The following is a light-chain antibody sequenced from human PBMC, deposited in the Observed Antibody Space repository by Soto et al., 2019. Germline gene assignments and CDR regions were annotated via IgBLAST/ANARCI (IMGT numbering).Light chain of an antibody. CDR1: QSVSSN. J-gene: IGKJ1*01. CDR2: GAS. Sequence: EIVMTQSPVTLSVSPGERATLSCRASQSVSSNLAWYQQKPGQAPRLLIYGASTRATGIPARFSGSGSGTEFTLTISSLQSEDFAVYYCQQYNWPPAGTFGQGTRVDI. CDR3: QQYNWPPAGT. V-gene: IGKV3-15*01.